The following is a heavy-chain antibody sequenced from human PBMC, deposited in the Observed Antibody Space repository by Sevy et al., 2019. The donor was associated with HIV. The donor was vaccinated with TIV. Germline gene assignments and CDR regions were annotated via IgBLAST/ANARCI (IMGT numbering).Heavy chain of an antibody. CDR2: VRKKVNSYTT. D-gene: IGHD3-10*01. Sequence: GGSLRLSCAASGFTVSSNYMSWVRQAPGKGLEWVGRVRKKVNSYTTEYAASVKDRFTISRDDSQNSLYLQMNSLKTEDTAVYYCTRVGSLWYFDLWGRGTLVTVSS. CDR1: GFTVSSNY. CDR3: TRVGSLWYFDL. V-gene: IGHV3-72*01. J-gene: IGHJ2*01.